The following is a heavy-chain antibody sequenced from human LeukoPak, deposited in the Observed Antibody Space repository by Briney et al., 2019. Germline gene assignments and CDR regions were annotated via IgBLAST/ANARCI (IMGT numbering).Heavy chain of an antibody. Sequence: ASVKVSCTASGYTFTVYYMHWVRQAPGQGLEWMGWINPNSGGTNYAQKFQGRVTITRDTSISTAYMELSRLRADDTAVYYCARDLPFSSSWYVGRDYWGQGTLVTVSS. J-gene: IGHJ4*02. CDR3: ARDLPFSSSWYVGRDY. V-gene: IGHV1-2*02. CDR2: INPNSGGT. D-gene: IGHD6-13*01. CDR1: GYTFTVYY.